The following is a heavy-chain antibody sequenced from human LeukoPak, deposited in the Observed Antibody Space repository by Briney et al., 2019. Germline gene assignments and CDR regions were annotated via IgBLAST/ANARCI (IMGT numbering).Heavy chain of an antibody. CDR3: ARDYTGTLDY. CDR1: GFTFSDYS. J-gene: IGHJ4*02. D-gene: IGHD1-1*01. Sequence: PGGSLRLSCAASGFTFSDYSMIWVRQAPGKGLEWVSSFTSSSNYIYYAEPVMGRFAISRDNAKNSLYLQMNSLRAEDTAVYYCARDYTGTLDYWGQGTLVTVSS. CDR2: FTSSSNYI. V-gene: IGHV3-21*01.